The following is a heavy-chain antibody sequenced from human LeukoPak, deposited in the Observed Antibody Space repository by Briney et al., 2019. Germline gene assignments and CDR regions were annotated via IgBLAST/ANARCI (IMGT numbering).Heavy chain of an antibody. V-gene: IGHV4-61*01. J-gene: IGHJ4*02. Sequence: SETLSLTCTVSGGSVSSGSYYWSWIRQPPGKGLEWIGYIYYSGSTNYNPSLKSRVTISVDTSKNQFSLKLSSVTAADTAVYYCAGAGPHYDYVWGSYRGFDYWGQGTLVTVSS. CDR1: GGSVSSGSYY. CDR3: AGAGPHYDYVWGSYRGFDY. CDR2: IYYSGST. D-gene: IGHD3-16*02.